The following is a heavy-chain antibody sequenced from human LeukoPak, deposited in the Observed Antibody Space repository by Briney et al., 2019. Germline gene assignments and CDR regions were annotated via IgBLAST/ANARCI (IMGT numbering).Heavy chain of an antibody. CDR2: IYYSGST. D-gene: IGHD3-9*01. J-gene: IGHJ4*02. Sequence: PSETLSLTCTVSGGSISSSSYYWGWIRQPPGKGMEWIGSIYYSGSTYYNPSLKSRVTISVDTPKNQFSLKLSSVTAADTAVYYCARRVYDILTGYYFLYYWGQGTLVTVSS. CDR1: GGSISSSSYY. V-gene: IGHV4-39*01. CDR3: ARRVYDILTGYYFLYY.